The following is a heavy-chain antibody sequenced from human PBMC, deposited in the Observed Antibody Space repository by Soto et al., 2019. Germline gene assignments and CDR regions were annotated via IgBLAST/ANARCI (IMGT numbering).Heavy chain of an antibody. Sequence: ASVKVSCKASGYTFTSNAMHWVRQAPGQRLEWMGWINAGNGNTKYSQKFQGRVTFTRDTSAGTVYMQLSSLTSEDTTVYYYARDDSGFSGSHYIDYFNYWGQGALVTVSS. CDR1: GYTFTSNA. CDR2: INAGNGNT. J-gene: IGHJ4*02. V-gene: IGHV1-3*01. D-gene: IGHD1-26*01. CDR3: ARDDSGFSGSHYIDYFNY.